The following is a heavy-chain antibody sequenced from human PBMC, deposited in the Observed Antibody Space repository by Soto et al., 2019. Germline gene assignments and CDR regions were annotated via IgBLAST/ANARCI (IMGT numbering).Heavy chain of an antibody. J-gene: IGHJ5*02. CDR3: ARRGEGKDSSSWYWFDP. D-gene: IGHD6-13*01. CDR1: GYTFTSYG. V-gene: IGHV1-18*01. Sequence: QVQLVQSGAEVKKPGASVKVSCKASGYTFTSYGISWVRQAPGQGLEWMGWISAYNGNTNYAQKLQGRVTMTTDTPTTTAYMELRSLRSNDTAVYYCARRGEGKDSSSWYWFDPWGQGTLVNVSS. CDR2: ISAYNGNT.